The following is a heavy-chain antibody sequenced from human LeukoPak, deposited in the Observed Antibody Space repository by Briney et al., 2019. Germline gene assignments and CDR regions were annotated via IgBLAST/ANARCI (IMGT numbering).Heavy chain of an antibody. CDR1: GGTFSSYA. J-gene: IGHJ3*02. Sequence: ASVKVSCKASGGTFSSYAISWVRQAPGQGLEWMGRIIPILGIANYAQKFQGRVTITADKSTSTAYMELSSLRSEDTAVYYCARVFSGVGPDAFDIWGQGTMVTVSP. D-gene: IGHD2-15*01. CDR3: ARVFSGVGPDAFDI. CDR2: IIPILGIA. V-gene: IGHV1-69*04.